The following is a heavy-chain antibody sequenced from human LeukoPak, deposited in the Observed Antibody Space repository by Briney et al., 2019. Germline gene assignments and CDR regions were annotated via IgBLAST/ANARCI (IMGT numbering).Heavy chain of an antibody. D-gene: IGHD3-10*01. V-gene: IGHV4-31*03. Sequence: SETLSLTCTVSGGSISSGGYYWSWIRQHPGKGLEWIGYIYYSGSTYYNPSLKSRVTISVDTSKNQFSLKLSSVSAADTAVYYCARGGRWFGELLFDYWGQGTLVTVSS. CDR2: IYYSGST. J-gene: IGHJ4*02. CDR1: GGSISSGGYY. CDR3: ARGGRWFGELLFDY.